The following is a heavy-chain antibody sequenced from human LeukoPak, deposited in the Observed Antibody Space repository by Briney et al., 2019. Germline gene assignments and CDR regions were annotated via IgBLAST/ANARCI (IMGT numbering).Heavy chain of an antibody. Sequence: PGGSLRLSCAASGFTFSSYSMNWVRQAPGKGLEWVPSISSSSSYIYYADSVKGRFTISRDNAKNSLYLQMNSLRAEDTAVYYCARMLYYYDSSGYYYLDYWGQGTLVTVSS. V-gene: IGHV3-21*01. CDR2: ISSSSSYI. J-gene: IGHJ4*02. D-gene: IGHD3-22*01. CDR1: GFTFSSYS. CDR3: ARMLYYYDSSGYYYLDY.